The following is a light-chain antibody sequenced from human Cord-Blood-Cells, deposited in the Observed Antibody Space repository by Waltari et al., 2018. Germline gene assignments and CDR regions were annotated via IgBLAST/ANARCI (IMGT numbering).Light chain of an antibody. V-gene: IGLV2-14*01. J-gene: IGLJ3*02. CDR3: SSYTSSSTL. CDR1: SRYVGGYNY. Sequence: QSALTQPASVSGSPGQSITISCTGTSRYVGGYNYVSWYQQHPGKAPKLMIYDVSKRPSGVSNRFSGSKSGNTASLTISGLQAEDEADYYCSSYTSSSTLFGGGTKLTVL. CDR2: DVS.